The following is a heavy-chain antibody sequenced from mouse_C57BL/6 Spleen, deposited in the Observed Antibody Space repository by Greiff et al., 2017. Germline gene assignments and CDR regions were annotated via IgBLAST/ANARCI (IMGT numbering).Heavy chain of an antibody. J-gene: IGHJ2*01. CDR2: IYPRSGNT. Sequence: QVQLQQSGAELARPGASVKLSCKASGYTFTSYGISWVKQRTGQGLEWIGEIYPRSGNTYYNEKFKGKATLTADKSSSTAYMELSSLTSEDSAVYFCARWGWDEGYYFDYWGQGTTLTVSS. CDR3: ARWGWDEGYYFDY. CDR1: GYTFTSYG. D-gene: IGHD4-1*01. V-gene: IGHV1-81*01.